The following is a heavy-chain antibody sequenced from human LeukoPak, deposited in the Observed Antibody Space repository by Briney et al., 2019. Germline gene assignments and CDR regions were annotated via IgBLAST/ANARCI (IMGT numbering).Heavy chain of an antibody. Sequence: GGSLRLSCAASGFTFSSYAMSWVRQAPGKGLEWVSHISGTGVNTQYADSVKGRFTISRDSSTNTLYLQMNSLRADDTAVYYCAKGVVVVTAMNYFDYWGQGTLVTVSS. CDR3: AKGVVVVTAMNYFDY. J-gene: IGHJ4*02. V-gene: IGHV3-23*01. CDR1: GFTFSSYA. CDR2: ISGTGVNT. D-gene: IGHD2-21*02.